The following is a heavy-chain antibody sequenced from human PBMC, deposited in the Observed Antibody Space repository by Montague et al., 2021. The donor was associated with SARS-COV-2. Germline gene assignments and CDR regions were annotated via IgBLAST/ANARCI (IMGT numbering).Heavy chain of an antibody. CDR3: ARDRRIVGALYYYYGMDV. CDR1: GFTVSSNY. CDR2: IYSGGST. V-gene: IGHV3-53*01. Sequence: SLRLSCAASGFTVSSNYMSWVRQAPGKGLEWVSVIYSGGSTYYADSVKGRFTIFRDNSKNTLYLQMNSLRAEDTAVYYCARDRRIVGALYYYYGMDVWGQGTLVTVSS. J-gene: IGHJ6*02. D-gene: IGHD1-26*01.